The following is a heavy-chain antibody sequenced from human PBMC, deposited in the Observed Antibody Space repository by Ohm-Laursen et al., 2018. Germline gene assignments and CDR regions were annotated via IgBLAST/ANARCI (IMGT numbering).Heavy chain of an antibody. CDR2: INTDGSST. D-gene: IGHD6-6*01. Sequence: SLRLSCAASGFTFSSIWMHWVRQAPGKGLMWVSRINTDGSSTAYADSVKGRFTISRDNAKNTLDLQMNSLRADDTAVYYCARNAAPRGGSSSAGTYYYGLDVWGQGTTVAVSS. CDR3: ARNAAPRGGSSSAGTYYYGLDV. V-gene: IGHV3-74*01. J-gene: IGHJ6*02. CDR1: GFTFSSIW.